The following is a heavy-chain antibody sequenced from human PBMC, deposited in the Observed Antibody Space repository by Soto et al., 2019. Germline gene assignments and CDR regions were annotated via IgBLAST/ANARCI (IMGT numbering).Heavy chain of an antibody. J-gene: IGHJ4*02. CDR2: IYPGDSDT. D-gene: IGHD3-10*01. CDR3: ARPPSITMVRGVIEISHPLDY. CDR1: GYSFTSYW. Sequence: PGESLKISCKGSGYSFTSYWIGWVRQMPGKGLEWMGIIYPGDSDTRYSPSFQGQVTISADKSISTAYLQWSSLKASDTAMYYCARPPSITMVRGVIEISHPLDYWGQGTLVTVAS. V-gene: IGHV5-51*01.